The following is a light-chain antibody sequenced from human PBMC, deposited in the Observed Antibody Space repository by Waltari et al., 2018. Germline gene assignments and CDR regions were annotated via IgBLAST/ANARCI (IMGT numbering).Light chain of an antibody. CDR1: QGISTY. CDR2: GAS. CDR3: QQYDNLPPRYT. J-gene: IGKJ2*01. Sequence: VIWMTQSPSLLSASPGDRVTITCRMSQGISTYLAWYQQKPGRAPDLLIYGASILHSGVPSRFSGSGSGTDFTLTISSLQSEDVATYYCQQYDNLPPRYTFGQGTKLEIK. V-gene: IGKV1D-8*03.